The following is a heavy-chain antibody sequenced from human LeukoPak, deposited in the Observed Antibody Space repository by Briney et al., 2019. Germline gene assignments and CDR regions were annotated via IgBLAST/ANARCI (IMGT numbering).Heavy chain of an antibody. Sequence: GASVKASCKVSGYTLTELSMHWVRQAPGKGLEWMGGFDPEDGETIYAQKFQGRVTMTEDTSKDTAYMELSSPRSEDTAVYYCATDRALPGSYAFDIWGQGTMVTVSS. CDR2: FDPEDGET. V-gene: IGHV1-24*01. J-gene: IGHJ3*02. D-gene: IGHD1-14*01. CDR1: GYTLTELS. CDR3: ATDRALPGSYAFDI.